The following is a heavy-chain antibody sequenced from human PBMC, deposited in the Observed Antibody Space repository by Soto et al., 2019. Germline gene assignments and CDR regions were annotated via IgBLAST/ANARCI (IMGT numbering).Heavy chain of an antibody. Sequence: QVQLVQSGAEVKKPGSSVKVSCKTSGGTFRTSAISWVRQAPGHGLEWMGGIMPVFPTPDYAQKFQGRVTITADESTSTASMQLSSLGSEDTAVYYCARDKDRQQLGGNYYYIMDVWGQRTTVTVSS. CDR2: IMPVFPTP. D-gene: IGHD3-3*02. V-gene: IGHV1-69*12. J-gene: IGHJ6*02. CDR3: ARDKDRQQLGGNYYYIMDV. CDR1: GGTFRTSA.